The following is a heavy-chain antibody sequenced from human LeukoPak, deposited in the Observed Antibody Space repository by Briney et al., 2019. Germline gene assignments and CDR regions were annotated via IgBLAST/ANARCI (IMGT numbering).Heavy chain of an antibody. Sequence: AGGSLRLSCAASAFSFSASYMSWIRHAPGKGLKCISYISDDGDIIFYADSVKGRFTISRDNAQNSLYLQMNSLRAEDTAVYYCAELGITMIGGVWGKGTTVTISS. CDR2: ISDDGDII. J-gene: IGHJ6*04. CDR1: AFSFSASY. CDR3: AELGITMIGGV. V-gene: IGHV3-11*04. D-gene: IGHD3-10*02.